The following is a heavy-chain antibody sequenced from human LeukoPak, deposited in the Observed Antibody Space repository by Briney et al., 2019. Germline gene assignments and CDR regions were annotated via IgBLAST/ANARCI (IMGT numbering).Heavy chain of an antibody. CDR3: ARGPTTDYDVLTGYYYSDY. J-gene: IGHJ4*02. CDR2: INHSGST. Sequence: KASETLSLTCVVYGGSFSGYYWTWIRQPPGKGLEWVGEINHSGSTNQNPSLKSRVTLSVDTSKNHFSLKVSSVTAADTAVYYCARGPTTDYDVLTGYYYSDYWGQGTLVTVSS. V-gene: IGHV4-34*01. CDR1: GGSFSGYY. D-gene: IGHD3-9*01.